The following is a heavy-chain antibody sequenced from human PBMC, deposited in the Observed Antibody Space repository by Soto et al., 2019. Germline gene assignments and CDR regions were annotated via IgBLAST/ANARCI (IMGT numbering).Heavy chain of an antibody. CDR2: ISSSSSYI. CDR1: GFTFSSYS. V-gene: IGHV3-21*01. CDR3: ARDLGYSSSWVFDY. D-gene: IGHD6-13*01. Sequence: LSCAASGFTFSSYSMNWVRQAPGKGLEWVSSISSSSSYIYYADSVKGRFTISRDNAKNSLYLQMNSLRAEDTAVYYCARDLGYSSSWVFDYWGQGALVTVSS. J-gene: IGHJ4*02.